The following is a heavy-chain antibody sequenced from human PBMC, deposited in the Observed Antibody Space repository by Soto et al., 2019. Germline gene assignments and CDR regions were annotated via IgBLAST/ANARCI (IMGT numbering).Heavy chain of an antibody. CDR3: TRGGDAYKNGH. CDR1: GGSVSSGSYY. CDR2: IHYSGST. J-gene: IGHJ4*02. D-gene: IGHD2-21*01. V-gene: IGHV4-61*01. Sequence: PSETLALTCTVSGGSVSSGSYYWSWIRQPPGKGLEWIGFIHYSGSTNYNPSLKSRVTMSVDTSKNQFSLKLTSVNAADTAVYYCTRGGDAYKNGHWGQGTLVTVS.